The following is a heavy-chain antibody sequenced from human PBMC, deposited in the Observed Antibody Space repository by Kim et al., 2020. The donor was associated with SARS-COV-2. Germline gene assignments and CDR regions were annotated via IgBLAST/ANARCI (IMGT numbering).Heavy chain of an antibody. J-gene: IGHJ4*02. D-gene: IGHD1-26*01. CDR3: ARSFSGSYFGYDY. Sequence: GGSLRLSCAASGFTFNTYGMHWVRQAPCKGLEWVAVISYDGSHKYYVDSVKGRFTISRDNPKNTLYLQMNSLRIEDTAVYYCARSFSGSYFGYDYWGQGSLVTVSS. CDR2: ISYDGSHK. CDR1: GFTFNTYG. V-gene: IGHV3-30*03.